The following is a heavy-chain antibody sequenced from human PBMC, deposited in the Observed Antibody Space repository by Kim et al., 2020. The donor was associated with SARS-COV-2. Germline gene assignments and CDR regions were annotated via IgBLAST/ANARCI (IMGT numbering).Heavy chain of an antibody. J-gene: IGHJ3*02. CDR3: ARRSLGYYDSSGPQAAFDI. Sequence: SETLSLTCTVSGGSISSYYWSWIRQPPGKGLEWIGYIYYSGSTNYNPSLKSRVTISVDTSKNQFSLKLSSVTAADTAVYYCARRSLGYYDSSGPQAAFDIWGQGPIATVSS. CDR1: GGSISSYY. CDR2: IYYSGST. D-gene: IGHD3-22*01. V-gene: IGHV4-59*01.